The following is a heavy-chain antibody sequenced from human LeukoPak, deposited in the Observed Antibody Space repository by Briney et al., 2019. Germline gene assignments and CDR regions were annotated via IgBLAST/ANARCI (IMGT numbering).Heavy chain of an antibody. J-gene: IGHJ5*02. CDR1: SGSISTSNYY. D-gene: IGHD1-26*01. CDR3: ARWGRKWEGFSAAGFDP. V-gene: IGHV4-61*05. CDR2: IYYSGST. Sequence: SETLSLTCTVSSGSISTSNYYWGWVRQPPGKALEWIGYIYYSGSTNYNPSLKSRVTISVDTSKNQFSLKLSSVTAADTAVYYCARWGRKWEGFSAAGFDPWGQGTLVTVSS.